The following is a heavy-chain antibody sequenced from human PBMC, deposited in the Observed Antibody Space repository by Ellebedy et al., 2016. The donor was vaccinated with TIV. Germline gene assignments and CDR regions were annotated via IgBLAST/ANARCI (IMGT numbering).Heavy chain of an antibody. CDR1: GFTFSGYS. J-gene: IGHJ4*02. CDR2: ISSSGTYI. Sequence: PGGSLRLSCAASGFTFSGYSVHWVRQAPGKGLEWVSSISSSGTYIYYADSVKGRFTISRDNAKNSLCLQMNSLRAEDTAVYYCARGLQMATIPFDYWGQGTLVTVSS. D-gene: IGHD5-24*01. V-gene: IGHV3-21*01. CDR3: ARGLQMATIPFDY.